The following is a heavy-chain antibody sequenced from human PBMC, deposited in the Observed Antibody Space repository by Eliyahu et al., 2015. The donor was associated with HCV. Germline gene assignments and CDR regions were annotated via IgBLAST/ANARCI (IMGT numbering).Heavy chain of an antibody. J-gene: IGHJ6*03. CDR3: ARDGEWELHDGYYYMDV. V-gene: IGHV3-66*01. D-gene: IGHD1-26*01. CDR1: GFTVSSNX. Sequence: EVQLXXSGGGLVQPXGSLRLSCAASGFTVSSNXMSWVRXAPGKGLGWVSVIXSGGSTYXADSXKGRFTISRDNSKNTLYLQMNNLRAEDTAVYYCARDGEWELHDGYYYMDVWGKGTTVTVSS. CDR2: IXSGGST.